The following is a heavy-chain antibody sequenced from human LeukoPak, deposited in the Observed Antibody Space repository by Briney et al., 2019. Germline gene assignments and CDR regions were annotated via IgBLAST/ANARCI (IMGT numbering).Heavy chain of an antibody. CDR1: GYTFTSYD. CDR3: ATSASAPAYYYGLDV. J-gene: IGHJ6*02. CDR2: MNPNSGNT. V-gene: IGHV1-8*01. Sequence: ASVKVSCKASGYTFTSYDINWVRQATGQGLEWMGWMNPNSGNTGYAQKFQGRVTMTEDTSTDTAYMELSSLKSEDTAVYYCATSASAPAYYYGLDVWGRGTTVTVSS. D-gene: IGHD2-15*01.